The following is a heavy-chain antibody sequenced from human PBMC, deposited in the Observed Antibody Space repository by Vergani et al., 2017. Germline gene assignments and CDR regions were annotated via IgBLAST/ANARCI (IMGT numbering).Heavy chain of an antibody. V-gene: IGHV3-15*07. CDR2: IKSTFDRGTT. Sequence: VQLVESGGGIVKPGRSLRLSCVASGFSFRNAWMNWVRRTPGKGLEWVGRIKSTFDRGTTDYAAAVKGRFTISRDDSKNTLFLQMNGLKTEDIGVYYCTTDPRYCGDGSCYWLRDHHYYGMDVWGQGTTVTVSS. D-gene: IGHD2-21*01. CDR3: TTDPRYCGDGSCYWLRDHHYYGMDV. J-gene: IGHJ6*02. CDR1: GFSFRNAW.